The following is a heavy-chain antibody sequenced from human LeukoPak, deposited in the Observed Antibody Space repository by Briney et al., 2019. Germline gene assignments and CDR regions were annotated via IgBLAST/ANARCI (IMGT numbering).Heavy chain of an antibody. J-gene: IGHJ4*02. CDR2: FIDSGGRT. Sequence: GGFLRLSCAASGLTFSNYAMSWGRQAPGKGLELVSVFIDSGGRTYYAVSVKGRFTIYRDNSKNTLYLQMNSLRAKATDVYDCAKVGFSEMEWLLYSDHWGQGTLVTVSS. D-gene: IGHD3-3*01. CDR3: AKVGFSEMEWLLYSDH. CDR1: GLTFSNYA. V-gene: IGHV3-23*01.